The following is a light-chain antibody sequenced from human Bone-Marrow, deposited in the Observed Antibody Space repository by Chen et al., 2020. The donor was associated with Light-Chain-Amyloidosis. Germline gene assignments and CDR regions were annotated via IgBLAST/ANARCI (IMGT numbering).Light chain of an antibody. CDR2: DDS. V-gene: IGLV3-21*02. CDR3: QVWDRSSDRPV. J-gene: IGLJ3*02. Sequence: SYVMTQPSSVSVAPGQPPTSACGGNNIGSTSVHWYQQTPGQAPLLVVYDDSDRPSGIPARLSGSNSGNTATLTISRVEAGDEADYYCQVWDRSSDRPVFGGGTKLTVL. CDR1: NIGSTS.